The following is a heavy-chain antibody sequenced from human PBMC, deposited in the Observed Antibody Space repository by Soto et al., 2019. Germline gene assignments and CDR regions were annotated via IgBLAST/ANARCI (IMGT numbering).Heavy chain of an antibody. D-gene: IGHD2-2*01. CDR2: INPNGDTT. J-gene: IGHJ4*02. Sequence: ASVKVSCKASGYTFSTYSISWVRQAPGQGLEWMGGINPNGDTTYYAQKFLGRLTVTRDTSTSTVYMELSSLRSEDTAVYSCAREGATAAKMFDYWGQGTLVTVSS. V-gene: IGHV1-46*01. CDR3: AREGATAAKMFDY. CDR1: GYTFSTYS.